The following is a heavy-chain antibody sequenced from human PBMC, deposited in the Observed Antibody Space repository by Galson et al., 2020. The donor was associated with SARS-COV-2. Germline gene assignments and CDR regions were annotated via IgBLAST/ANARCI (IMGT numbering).Heavy chain of an antibody. V-gene: IGHV4-38-2*02. CDR3: ARYYDSTYYYYGMDV. J-gene: IGHJ6*02. Sequence: SETLSLTCTVSGYSISSGYYWGWIRQPPGKGLEWIGSIYHSGSTYYNPSLKSRVTISVDTSKNQFSLKLSSVTAADTAVYYCARYYDSTYYYYGMDVWGQGTTVTVSS. D-gene: IGHD3-22*01. CDR2: IYHSGST. CDR1: GYSISSGYY.